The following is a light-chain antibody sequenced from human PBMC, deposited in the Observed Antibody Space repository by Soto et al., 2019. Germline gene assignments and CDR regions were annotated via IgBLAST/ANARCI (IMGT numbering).Light chain of an antibody. Sequence: EIVLTQSPVTLSLSPGERATLSCRASQSVSTYLAWYQQKPGQATRLLIYDASNRATGTPARFSGSGSGTDFTLTISSLEPEDFAVYYCQQRTKTFGQGTRLEIK. CDR2: DAS. CDR1: QSVSTY. J-gene: IGKJ5*01. V-gene: IGKV3-11*01. CDR3: QQRTKT.